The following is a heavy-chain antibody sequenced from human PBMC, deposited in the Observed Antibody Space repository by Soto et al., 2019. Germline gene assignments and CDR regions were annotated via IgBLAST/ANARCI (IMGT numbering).Heavy chain of an antibody. J-gene: IGHJ6*02. Sequence: GGSLRLSCAASGFTFSSYGMHWVRQAPGKGLEWVAVISYDGSNKYYADSVKGRFTISRDNSKNTLYLQMNSLRAEDTAVYYCAKERTGYYDFWSGYYYYYGMDVWGQGTTVTVSS. CDR1: GFTFSSYG. CDR2: ISYDGSNK. D-gene: IGHD3-3*01. CDR3: AKERTGYYDFWSGYYYYYGMDV. V-gene: IGHV3-30*18.